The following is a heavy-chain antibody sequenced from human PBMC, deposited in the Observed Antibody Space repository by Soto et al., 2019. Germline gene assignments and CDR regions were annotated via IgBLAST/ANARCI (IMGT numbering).Heavy chain of an antibody. J-gene: IGHJ4*02. D-gene: IGHD3-22*01. CDR2: ITSKTGDQ. CDR3: ARDLMPNDRGLGDLAY. V-gene: IGHV3-21*02. Sequence: EVRLVESGGGLVKPGGSLRLSCAASGFTFNKYSMNWVRQAPGKGLEWVSSITSKTGDQYYADSVKGRFSISRDNTNNSLSLQVTSLRDEDTAVYYCARDLMPNDRGLGDLAYWGQGTLVTVSS. CDR1: GFTFNKYS.